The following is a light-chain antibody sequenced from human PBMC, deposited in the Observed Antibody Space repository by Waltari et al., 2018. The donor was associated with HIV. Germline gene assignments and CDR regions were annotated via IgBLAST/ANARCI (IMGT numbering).Light chain of an antibody. CDR3: ASWDDRLSGQGV. CDR2: NNK. J-gene: IGLJ3*02. CDR1: ISNIGKNT. V-gene: IGLV1-44*01. Sequence: QPMLTQPPSASGIPGQRVTISCSGTISNIGKNTVNWSQQFPGTAPKLLIYNNKQRPSGVPDRFSGSKSGSSASLTIRGLQSEDEADYYCASWDDRLSGQGVFGGGTRLTVL.